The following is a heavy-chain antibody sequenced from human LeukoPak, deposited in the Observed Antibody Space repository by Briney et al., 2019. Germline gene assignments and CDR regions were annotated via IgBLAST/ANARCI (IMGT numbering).Heavy chain of an antibody. CDR2: LNQDGGEK. CDR1: GFTFTNYW. V-gene: IGHV3-7*01. J-gene: IGHJ4*02. CDR3: GRAAGDSYDY. D-gene: IGHD5-18*01. Sequence: GGSLRLSCVASGFTFTNYWMSWVRQAPGKGLEWLANLNQDGGEKYYVESVKGRFTISRDNAKNSLDLQMNSLTAEDTAVYYCGRAAGDSYDYWGQGTLVTDSS.